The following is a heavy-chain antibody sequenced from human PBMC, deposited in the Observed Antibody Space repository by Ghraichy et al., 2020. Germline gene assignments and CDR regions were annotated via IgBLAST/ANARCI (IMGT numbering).Heavy chain of an antibody. CDR3: ARHLRQAWGGYDYVWGRGWYFDL. V-gene: IGHV4-39*01. Sequence: SQTLSLTCTVSGGSISSSSYYWGWIRQPPGKGLEWIGSIYYSGSTYYNPSLKSRVTISVDTSKNQFSLKLSSVTAADTAVYYCARHLRQAWGGYDYVWGRGWYFDLWGRGTLVTVSS. D-gene: IGHD3-16*01. CDR2: IYYSGST. CDR1: GGSISSSSYY. J-gene: IGHJ2*01.